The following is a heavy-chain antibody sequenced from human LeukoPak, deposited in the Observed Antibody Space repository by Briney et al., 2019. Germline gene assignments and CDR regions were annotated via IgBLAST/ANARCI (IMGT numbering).Heavy chain of an antibody. V-gene: IGHV3-21*01. Sequence: KSGGSLRLSCAASGFNFSRNSMNWVRQAPGKGPEWVASISPGSNYMYYADSVRGRFTISRDNAHNSLCLQMNNLRPEDTAVYYCVMVEASDVFDTWGQGTMVTVSS. CDR1: GFNFSRNS. J-gene: IGHJ3*02. D-gene: IGHD3-10*01. CDR2: ISPGSNYM. CDR3: VMVEASDVFDT.